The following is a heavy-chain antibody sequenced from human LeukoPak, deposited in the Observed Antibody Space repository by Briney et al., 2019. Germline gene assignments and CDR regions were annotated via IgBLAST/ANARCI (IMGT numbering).Heavy chain of an antibody. CDR1: GFTFGSSW. V-gene: IGHV3-74*01. Sequence: GGSLILSCAASGFTFGSSWVHWVRQAPGKGLVWVSLINADGTPATYADSVKSRFTISRHNGRNTLSLPMNSPTIEDTAVYYCVVVVEPPDSDGFDVWGQGTMITVCS. CDR3: VVVVEPPDSDGFDV. D-gene: IGHD1-14*01. CDR2: INADGTPA. J-gene: IGHJ3*01.